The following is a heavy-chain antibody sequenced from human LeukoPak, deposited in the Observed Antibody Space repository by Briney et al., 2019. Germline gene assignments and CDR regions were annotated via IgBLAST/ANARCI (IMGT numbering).Heavy chain of an antibody. D-gene: IGHD6-6*01. CDR2: ISGSGGDT. J-gene: IGHJ4*02. CDR3: AQQSTARSLGE. Sequence: GGSLRLFCSASGFPFTFAMSWVRQAPGKGLEWVSSISGSGGDTYYADSVKGRFTVSRDNSNNTLYLQMNSLRAEDTAVYYCAQQSTARSLGEGGRGTLVTVPS. CDR1: GFPFTFA. V-gene: IGHV3-23*01.